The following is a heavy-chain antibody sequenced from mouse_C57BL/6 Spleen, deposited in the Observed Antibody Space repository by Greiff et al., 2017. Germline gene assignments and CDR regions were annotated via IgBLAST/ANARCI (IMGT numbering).Heavy chain of an antibody. V-gene: IGHV6-3*01. CDR2: IRLKSDNYAT. J-gene: IGHJ3*01. CDR1: GFTFSNYW. CDR3: TRDYDLFAY. Sequence: EVQRVESGGGLVQPGGSMKLSCVASGFTFSNYWMNWVRQSPEKGLEWVAQIRLKSDNYATHYAESVKGRFTISRDDSKSSVYLQMNNLRAEDTGIYYCTRDYDLFAYWGQGTLVTVSA. D-gene: IGHD2-4*01.